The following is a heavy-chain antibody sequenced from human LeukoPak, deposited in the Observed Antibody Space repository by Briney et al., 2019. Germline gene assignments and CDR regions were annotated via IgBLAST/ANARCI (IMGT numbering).Heavy chain of an antibody. V-gene: IGHV4-59*01. D-gene: IGHD3-10*01. CDR3: ATCAGGAGSGAFSDGRCFYYYYMDV. Sequence: SETLSLTCAVSGASISSFYWSWIRQSPGRGLKWIGYVSDSGFTRYNPSLKSRVVISVASSQNQFSLKLSSVTAADTAVYYCATCAGGAGSGAFSDGRCFYYYYMDVWGNGTTVTVSS. J-gene: IGHJ6*03. CDR2: VSDSGFT. CDR1: GASISSFY.